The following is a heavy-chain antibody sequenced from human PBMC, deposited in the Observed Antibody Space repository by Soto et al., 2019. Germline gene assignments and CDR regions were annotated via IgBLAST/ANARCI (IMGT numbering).Heavy chain of an antibody. J-gene: IGHJ4*02. D-gene: IGHD3-16*01. V-gene: IGHV4-30-4*01. CDR3: ARGRGGGLNSYYFDN. CDR1: SGSITRGDYY. Sequence: SETLSLTCTVSSGSITRGDYYWSWNRQPPGKGLEYIGYIYYSGSTYYNPSLKSRVIISVDTSRSQFSLELSSVTAADTAVFYCARGRGGGLNSYYFDNWGQGTLVTVSS. CDR2: IYYSGST.